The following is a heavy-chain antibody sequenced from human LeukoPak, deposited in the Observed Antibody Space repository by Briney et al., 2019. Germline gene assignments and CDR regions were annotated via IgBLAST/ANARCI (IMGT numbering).Heavy chain of an antibody. CDR3: AKDRGTMVRGVLSLGAFDI. CDR2: ISWNSGSI. V-gene: IGHV3-9*01. CDR1: GFTFDDYA. Sequence: QPGRSLRLSCAASGFTFDDYAMHWVRQAPGKGLEWVSGISWNSGSIGYADSVKGRFTISRDNAKNSLYLQMNSLRAEDTALYYCAKDRGTMVRGVLSLGAFDIWGQGTMVTVSS. J-gene: IGHJ3*02. D-gene: IGHD3-10*01.